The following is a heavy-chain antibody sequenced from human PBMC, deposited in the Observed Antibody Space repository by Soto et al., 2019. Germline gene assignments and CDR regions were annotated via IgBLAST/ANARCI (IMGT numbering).Heavy chain of an antibody. V-gene: IGHV2-5*02. Sequence: QITLKESGPTLVKPTQTLTLTCTFSGFSLSTSGVGVGWIRQPPGKALEWLALIYWDDDKRYSPSLKSRLTIPKATSKTQVVLTMTNMDPVDTATYYCAHSVVAAAVVFCFDYWGQGTLVTVSS. CDR2: IYWDDDK. D-gene: IGHD6-13*01. CDR1: GFSLSTSGVG. J-gene: IGHJ4*02. CDR3: AHSVVAAAVVFCFDY.